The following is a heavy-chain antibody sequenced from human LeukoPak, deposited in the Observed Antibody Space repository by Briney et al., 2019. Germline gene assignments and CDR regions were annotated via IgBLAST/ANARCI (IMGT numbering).Heavy chain of an antibody. V-gene: IGHV3-74*01. CDR1: GFTFSRHW. CDR2: INSDGSST. Sequence: GGPLRLSCAASGFTFSRHWMHWVRHAPGKGLVWVSRINSDGSSTSYAESVKGRFTISRDNANNILFLQMNSLRAEDTAVYYCARGPDASGIYRPGDYWGQGTLVTVSS. J-gene: IGHJ4*02. CDR3: ARGPDASGIYRPGDY. D-gene: IGHD3-10*01.